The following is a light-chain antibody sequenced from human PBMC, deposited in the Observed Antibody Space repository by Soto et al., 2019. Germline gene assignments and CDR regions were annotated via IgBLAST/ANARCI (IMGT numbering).Light chain of an antibody. CDR2: AAS. J-gene: IGKJ1*01. CDR3: PQSYSTPRT. CDR1: QSISSY. Sequence: DIQMTQSPSSLSASVGDRVTSTCRASQSISSYLNWYQQKPGKAPKLLIYAASSLQSGVPSRFSGSGSGTDFTLTISSLQPEDFATYYCPQSYSTPRTFGQGPKVEIK. V-gene: IGKV1-39*01.